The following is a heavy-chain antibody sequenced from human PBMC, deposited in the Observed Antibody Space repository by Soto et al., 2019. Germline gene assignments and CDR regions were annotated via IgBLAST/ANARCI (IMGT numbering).Heavy chain of an antibody. CDR2: ISGSSDT. J-gene: IGHJ1*01. CDR3: ATYGGDSGGYEYFQR. V-gene: IGHV3-23*01. Sequence: EVQLLESGGGLEPPGGSLRLSCVTSGFTFTSYGMSWVRQAPGKGLEWVSAISGSSDTYYPDSVKGRFTISRDNSRSTLYLQMKSLRAEDTAVYYCATYGGDSGGYEYFQRWGQGCLVTVSS. D-gene: IGHD4-17*01. CDR1: GFTFTSYG.